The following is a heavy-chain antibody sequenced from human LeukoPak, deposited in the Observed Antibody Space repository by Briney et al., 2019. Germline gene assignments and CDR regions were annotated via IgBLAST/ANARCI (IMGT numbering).Heavy chain of an antibody. CDR2: IHYSGST. J-gene: IGHJ4*02. CDR3: ARASRLRGVTAIQGFDY. V-gene: IGHV4-31*03. CDR1: GGSISSGGYY. Sequence: SETLSLTCTVSGGSISSGGYYWTWIRQHPGKGLEWIGYIHYSGSTYYNPSLTSRVTISVDTSKNQFSLKLSSVTAADTAVYYCARASRLRGVTAIQGFDYWGQGTLVTVSS. D-gene: IGHD2-21*02.